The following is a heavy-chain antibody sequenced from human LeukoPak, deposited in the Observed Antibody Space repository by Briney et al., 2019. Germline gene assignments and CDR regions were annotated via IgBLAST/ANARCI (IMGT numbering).Heavy chain of an antibody. D-gene: IGHD3-22*01. CDR2: VRSKADGGTT. Sequence: GGSLRLSCAASGFTFSSAWMTWVRQAPGKGLEWVGRVRSKADGGTTDYAAPAKGRFTISRDDSKNTVLLQMNSLKTEDTAVYYCTTVRPGTSGYSYWGQGTLVTVSS. CDR3: TTVRPGTSGYSY. V-gene: IGHV3-15*01. J-gene: IGHJ4*02. CDR1: GFTFSSAW.